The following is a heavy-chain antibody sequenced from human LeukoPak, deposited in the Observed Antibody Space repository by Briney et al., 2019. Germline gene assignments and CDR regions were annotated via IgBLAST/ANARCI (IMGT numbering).Heavy chain of an antibody. D-gene: IGHD3-10*01. Sequence: GGSLRLSCAASGFTFSSYNMNWVRQAPGKGLEWVSYISSSGSTIYYADSVKGRFTVSRDNAKNSLYLQMNSLRSDDTALYYCARAPISGSYSQYFYMDVWGKGTTVTISS. CDR3: ARAPISGSYSQYFYMDV. V-gene: IGHV3-48*04. CDR2: ISSSGSTI. CDR1: GFTFSSYN. J-gene: IGHJ6*03.